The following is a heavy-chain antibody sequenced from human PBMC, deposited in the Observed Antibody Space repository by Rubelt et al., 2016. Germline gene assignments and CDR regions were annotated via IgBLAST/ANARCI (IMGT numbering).Heavy chain of an antibody. CDR1: GFTFSPYS. J-gene: IGHJ4*02. Sequence: EVQLVESGGGLVKPGGSLRLSCAASGFTFSPYSFNWVRQAPGKGLEWVSSISDTSKYIFHADSVGGRFTISRDDAKNSLFLQMNGLGVEDTAMYYCARVGYCIGGCYPFDLWGQGTLVTVSS. D-gene: IGHD2-15*01. CDR3: ARVGYCIGGCYPFDL. CDR2: ISDTSKYI. V-gene: IGHV3-21*02.